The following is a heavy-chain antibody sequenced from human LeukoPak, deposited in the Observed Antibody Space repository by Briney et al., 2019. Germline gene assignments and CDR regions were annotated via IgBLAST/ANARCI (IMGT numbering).Heavy chain of an antibody. D-gene: IGHD6-6*01. J-gene: IGHJ4*02. CDR2: IKQDGSEK. CDR3: AGEQLGNFDY. Sequence: PSETLSLTCSVSGDSMRGFYWSWVRQAPGKGLEWVANIKQDGSEKYYVDSVKGRFTISRDNAKNSLYLQMNSLRAEDTAVYYCAGEQLGNFDYWGQGTLVTVSS. CDR1: GDSMRGFY. V-gene: IGHV3-7*01.